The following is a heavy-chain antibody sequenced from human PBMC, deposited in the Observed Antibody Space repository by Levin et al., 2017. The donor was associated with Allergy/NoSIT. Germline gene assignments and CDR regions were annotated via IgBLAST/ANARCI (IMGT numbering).Heavy chain of an antibody. V-gene: IGHV4-34*01. J-gene: IGHJ6*04. CDR3: ARDRTYYDFWSGYSKGDV. D-gene: IGHD3-3*01. Sequence: LSQTLSLTCAVYGGSFSGYYWSWIRQPPGKGLEWIGEINHSGSTNYNPSLKSRVTISVDTSKNQFSLKLSSVTAADTAVYYCARDRTYYDFWSGYSKGDVWGKGTTVTVSS. CDR2: INHSGST. CDR1: GGSFSGYY.